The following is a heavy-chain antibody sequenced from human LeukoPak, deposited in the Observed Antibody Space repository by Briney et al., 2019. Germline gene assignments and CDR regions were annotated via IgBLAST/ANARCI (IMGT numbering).Heavy chain of an antibody. CDR3: ARDEPGARYYYYGLDV. J-gene: IGHJ6*02. CDR2: IDQDGIKK. D-gene: IGHD1-14*01. CDR1: GFTITTYW. V-gene: IGHV3-7*01. Sequence: GGSLRLSCAASGFTITTYWMSWVRQVPGKGLEWVANIDQDGIKKYYVDSVKGRFTISRDNAKNSLFLQLNRLRNEDSAVYYCARDEPGARYYYYGLDVWGQGTTVTVSS.